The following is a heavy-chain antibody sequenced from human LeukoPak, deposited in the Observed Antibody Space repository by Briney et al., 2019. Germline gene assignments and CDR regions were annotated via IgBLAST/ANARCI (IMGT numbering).Heavy chain of an antibody. D-gene: IGHD1-20*01. CDR2: ISSSSSSGSYK. V-gene: IGHV3-21*01. CDR1: GFTFSTYN. Sequence: GGSLRLSCVGSGFTFSTYNMHWVRQAPGKGLERVSTISSSSSSGSYKYYADSVKGRFTISRDNAKNSLYLQMNSLRAEDTAVYFCARGTNWSPLDFDYWGQGTLVTVSS. J-gene: IGHJ4*02. CDR3: ARGTNWSPLDFDY.